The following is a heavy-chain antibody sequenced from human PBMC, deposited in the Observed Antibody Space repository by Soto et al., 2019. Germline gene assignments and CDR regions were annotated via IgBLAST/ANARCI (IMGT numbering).Heavy chain of an antibody. J-gene: IGHJ6*04. Sequence: GGSLRLSCAASGFTFSSYGMHWVRQAPGKGLEWVAVIWYDGSNKYYADSVKGRFTISRDNSKNTLYLQMNSLRAEDTAVYYCARDFGYCSSTSCSSLDVWGKGTTVTVSS. CDR1: GFTFSSYG. CDR3: ARDFGYCSSTSCSSLDV. V-gene: IGHV3-33*01. D-gene: IGHD2-2*01. CDR2: IWYDGSNK.